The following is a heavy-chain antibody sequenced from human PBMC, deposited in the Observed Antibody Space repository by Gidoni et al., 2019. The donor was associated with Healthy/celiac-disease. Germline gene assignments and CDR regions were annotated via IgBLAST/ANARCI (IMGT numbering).Heavy chain of an antibody. J-gene: IGHJ5*02. CDR1: GGSFSGYD. D-gene: IGHD2-21*02. CDR3: ARGRLHTTLKRVYNWFDP. V-gene: IGHV4-34*01. CDR2: INHSGST. Sequence: QVQLQQWGAGLLKPSETLSLTCAVYGGSFSGYDWSWIRQPPGKGLEWIGEINHSGSTNYNPSRKSRVTISVDTSKNQFSLKLSSVTAADTAVYYCARGRLHTTLKRVYNWFDPWGQGTLVTVSS.